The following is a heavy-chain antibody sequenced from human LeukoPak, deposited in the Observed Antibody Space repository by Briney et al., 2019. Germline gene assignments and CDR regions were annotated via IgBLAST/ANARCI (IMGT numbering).Heavy chain of an antibody. Sequence: GGSLRLSCTVSGFTVSSDSMSWVRQAPGKGLEWVSFIYSGGSTHYSDSVKGRFTISRDNAKNSLYLQMNSLRAEDTAVYYCARRSPGLLWFGELSDAFDIWGQGTMVTVSS. J-gene: IGHJ3*02. CDR1: GFTVSSDS. D-gene: IGHD3-10*01. V-gene: IGHV3-53*01. CDR2: IYSGGST. CDR3: ARRSPGLLWFGELSDAFDI.